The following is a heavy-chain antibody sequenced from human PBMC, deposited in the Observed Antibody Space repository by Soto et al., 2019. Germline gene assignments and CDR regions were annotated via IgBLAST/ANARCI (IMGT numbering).Heavy chain of an antibody. CDR2: ISGSGDST. D-gene: IGHD3-16*01. CDR1: RFTLRSHA. CDR3: AKGFGASHSPFDS. Sequence: PGRSLRLSCSASRFTLRSHAMNCVRRAPGKGPEWGSGISGSGDSTYHANSVKGRFTISRDNSKNTLYLQVNSLRVEDTAVYYCAKGFGASHSPFDSWGQGTLVTVSS. V-gene: IGHV3-23*01. J-gene: IGHJ4*02.